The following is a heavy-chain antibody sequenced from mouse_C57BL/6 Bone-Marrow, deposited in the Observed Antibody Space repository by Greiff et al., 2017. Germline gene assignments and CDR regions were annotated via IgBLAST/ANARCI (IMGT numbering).Heavy chain of an antibody. CDR3: ARGDWARFEF. CDR2: IYPRSGNT. Sequence: QVQLQQSGAELARPGASVKLSCKASGYTFTSYGISWVKQRTGQGLEWIGEIYPRSGNTYYNEKFKGKATLTADKSSSAAYMERRSLTSEDSAVYFCARGDWARFEFWGTGTTVTVSS. V-gene: IGHV1-81*01. CDR1: GYTFTSYG. D-gene: IGHD4-1*01. J-gene: IGHJ1*03.